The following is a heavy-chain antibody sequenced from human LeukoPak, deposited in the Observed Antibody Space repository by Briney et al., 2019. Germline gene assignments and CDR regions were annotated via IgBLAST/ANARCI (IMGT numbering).Heavy chain of an antibody. CDR2: IIPILGVA. D-gene: IGHD3-22*01. J-gene: IGHJ4*02. CDR3: AIRGPYYYDSSGYYYNY. CDR1: GGTFSSYA. Sequence: ASVKVSCKASGGTFSSYAISWARQAPGQGLEWMGRIIPILGVANYAQKFQGRVTITADKSTSTAYMELSSLRSEDTAVYYCAIRGPYYYDSSGYYYNYWGQGTLVSVPS. V-gene: IGHV1-69*04.